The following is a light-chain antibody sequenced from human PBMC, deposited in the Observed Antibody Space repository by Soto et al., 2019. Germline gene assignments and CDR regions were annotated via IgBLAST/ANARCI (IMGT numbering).Light chain of an antibody. V-gene: IGKV3-15*01. CDR3: QQHNNWPRT. CDR2: GAS. Sequence: EIVLTQSPGTLSLSPGERATLSCRASQSVSNNYLAWYQQKPGQAPRLLIYGASNRATGIPARFSGSGSGTEFTLTINSLQSEDFAVYYCQQHNNWPRTFGQGTKVDIK. CDR1: QSVSNN. J-gene: IGKJ1*01.